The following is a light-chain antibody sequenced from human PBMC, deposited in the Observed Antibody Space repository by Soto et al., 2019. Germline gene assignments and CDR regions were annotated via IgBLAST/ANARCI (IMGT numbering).Light chain of an antibody. V-gene: IGKV3-20*01. J-gene: IGKJ1*01. CDR3: QQYGSSYPWT. Sequence: EIVLTQSPVTLSLSPGERATLSCRASQSVSSSYLAWYQQKPGQAPRLLIYGASSRATGIPDRFSGSGSGTDFALTIRRLEPEDFAVYYCQQYGSSYPWTFGQGTKV. CDR2: GAS. CDR1: QSVSSSY.